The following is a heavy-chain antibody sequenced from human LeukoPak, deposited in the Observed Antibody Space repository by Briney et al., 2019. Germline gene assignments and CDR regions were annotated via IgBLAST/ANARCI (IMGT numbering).Heavy chain of an antibody. CDR3: ARPRLLHDDSSGYYDY. V-gene: IGHV1-2*02. Sequence: ASVKVSCKASGYTFTGYYMHWVRQAPGQGLEWMGWINPNSGGTNYAQKFQGRVTMTRDTSISIAYMELSRPRSDDTAVYYCARPRLLHDDSSGYYDYWGQGTLVTVSS. D-gene: IGHD3-22*01. CDR1: GYTFTGYY. J-gene: IGHJ4*02. CDR2: INPNSGGT.